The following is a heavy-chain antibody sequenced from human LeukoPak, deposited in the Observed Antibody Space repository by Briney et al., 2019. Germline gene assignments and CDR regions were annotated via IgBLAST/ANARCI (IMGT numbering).Heavy chain of an antibody. J-gene: IGHJ5*02. CDR3: ATASGNYDYVWGSYRYSGNWFDP. Sequence: ASVKVSCKVSGYTLTELSMHWVRQAPGKGLEWMGGFDPEDGETIYAQKFQGRVTMTEDTSTDTAYMELSSLRSEDTAVNYCATASGNYDYVWGSYRYSGNWFDPWGQGTLVTVSS. CDR2: FDPEDGET. V-gene: IGHV1-24*01. D-gene: IGHD3-16*02. CDR1: GYTLTELS.